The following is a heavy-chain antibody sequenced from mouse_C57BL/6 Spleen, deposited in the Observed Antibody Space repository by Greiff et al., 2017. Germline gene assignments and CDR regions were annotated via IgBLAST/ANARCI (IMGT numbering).Heavy chain of an antibody. J-gene: IGHJ2*01. V-gene: IGHV1-69*01. CDR3: ARAREYDGDY. CDR1: GYTFTSYW. CDR2: IDPSDSYT. Sequence: QVQLQQPGAELVMPGASVKLSCKASGYTFTSYWMHWVKQRPGQGLEWIGEIDPSDSYTNYNQKFKGKSTLTVDKSSSTAYMQLSSLTSEDSAVYCCARAREYDGDYWGQGTTLTVSS. D-gene: IGHD2-14*01.